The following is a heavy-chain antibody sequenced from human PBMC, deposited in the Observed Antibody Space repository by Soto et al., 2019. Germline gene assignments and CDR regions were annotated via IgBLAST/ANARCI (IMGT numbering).Heavy chain of an antibody. J-gene: IGHJ4*02. CDR2: ISYDGSNK. CDR3: AKVLNRGSYYYFDY. D-gene: IGHD1-26*01. CDR1: GFTFSSYG. Sequence: QVQLVESGGGVVQPGRSLRLSCEASGFTFSSYGMHWVRQAPGKGLEWVAVISYDGSNKYYADSVKGRFTISRDNSKNTLYLQMNSLRAEDTAVYYCAKVLNRGSYYYFDYWGQGTLVTVSS. V-gene: IGHV3-30*18.